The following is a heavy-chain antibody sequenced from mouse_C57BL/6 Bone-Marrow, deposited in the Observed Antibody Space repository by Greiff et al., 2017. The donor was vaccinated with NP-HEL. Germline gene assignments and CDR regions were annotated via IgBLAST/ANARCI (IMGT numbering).Heavy chain of an antibody. CDR3: ARYYYGSRGWYFDV. Sequence: QVQLKQPGADLVKPGASVKLSCKASGYTFTSYWMHWVKQRPGRGLEWIGRIDPNSGGTKFNEKFKTKATLTVDKPSSTAYMQLSSLTSEDSAVYCWARYYYGSRGWYFDVWGTGTTVTVSS. D-gene: IGHD1-1*01. J-gene: IGHJ1*03. V-gene: IGHV1-72*01. CDR2: IDPNSGGT. CDR1: GYTFTSYW.